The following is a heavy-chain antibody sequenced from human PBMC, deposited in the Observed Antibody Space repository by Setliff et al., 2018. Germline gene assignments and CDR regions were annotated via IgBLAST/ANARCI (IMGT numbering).Heavy chain of an antibody. D-gene: IGHD3-16*01. V-gene: IGHV1-2*04. J-gene: IGHJ3*01. CDR1: GYTFTVYT. Sequence: ASVKVSCKVSGYTFTVYTMNWVRQAPGQGLEWMGWINPKTGGTNLAQKFQGWVSMTRDTSITTAHMELSRLTSDDMAVYFCARSDHLVVDGFDVWGQGTMVTVSS. CDR3: ARSDHLVVDGFDV. CDR2: INPKTGGT.